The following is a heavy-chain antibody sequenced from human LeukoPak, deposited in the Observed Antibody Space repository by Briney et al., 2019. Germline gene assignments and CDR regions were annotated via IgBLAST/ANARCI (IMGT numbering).Heavy chain of an antibody. D-gene: IGHD6-19*01. Sequence: SVKVSCTASGFTFTNSAIQWVRQARGQRLEWIGWIIVGSGKTHYAQNIQERVTMTRDMSTSTVYMELSSLRSEDTAVYYCARDPSSGWYLKGWFDPWGQGTLVTVSS. CDR3: ARDPSSGWYLKGWFDP. V-gene: IGHV1-58*02. CDR2: IIVGSGKT. CDR1: GFTFTNSA. J-gene: IGHJ5*02.